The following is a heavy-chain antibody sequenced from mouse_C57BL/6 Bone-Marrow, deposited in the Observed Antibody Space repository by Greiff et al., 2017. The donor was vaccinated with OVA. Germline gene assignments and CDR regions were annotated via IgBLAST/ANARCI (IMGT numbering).Heavy chain of an antibody. Sequence: QVQLQQSGAELVRPGTSVKLSCKASGYTFTSYWMHWVKQRPGQGLEWIGVIDPSDSYTNYNQKFKGKATLTVDTSSSTAYMQLSSLTSEDSAVYYCAIYYYGSSPYYYAMDYWGQGTSVTVSS. J-gene: IGHJ4*01. CDR1: GYTFTSYW. CDR2: IDPSDSYT. V-gene: IGHV1-59*01. D-gene: IGHD1-1*01. CDR3: AIYYYGSSPYYYAMDY.